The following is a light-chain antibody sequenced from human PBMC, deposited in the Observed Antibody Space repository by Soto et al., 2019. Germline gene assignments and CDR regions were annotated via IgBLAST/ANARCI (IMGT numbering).Light chain of an antibody. V-gene: IGKV1-5*03. CDR3: QQYNSDLWT. CDR1: QSISSW. Sequence: DIQMTQSPSTLSASVGDRVTITCRASQSISSWLAWYQQKAGKAPKLLIYKASSLESGVPSRFRGSGSGTEFTLTISSLQPDDFATYYCQQYNSDLWTFGQGTKVEIK. CDR2: KAS. J-gene: IGKJ1*01.